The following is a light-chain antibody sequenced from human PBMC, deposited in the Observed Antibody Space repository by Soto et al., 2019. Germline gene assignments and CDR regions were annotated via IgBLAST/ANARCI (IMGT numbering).Light chain of an antibody. CDR1: QNIRNH. CDR3: QQRDTWPPFT. CDR2: DAS. V-gene: IGKV3-11*01. J-gene: IGKJ3*01. Sequence: EIVLTQSPATLSFSLGERATLSCRASQNIRNHLAWYQQKPGQAPRLLIYDASNRATGIPARFSGGGSGTDFSLTLTSLEPEDFAVYYCQQRDTWPPFTFGPGTTVDMK.